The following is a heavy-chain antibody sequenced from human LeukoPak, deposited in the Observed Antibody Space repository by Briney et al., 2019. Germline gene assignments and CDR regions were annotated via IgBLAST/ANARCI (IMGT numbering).Heavy chain of an antibody. Sequence: GGSLRLSCAASGFIFRTHWMHWVRQAPGKGLVWVSGISWNSGSIGYADSVKGRFTISRDNAKNSLYLQMNSLRAEDTAVYYCAREKLGYCSGGSCYGDRYDYWGQGTLVTVSS. CDR1: GFIFRTHW. J-gene: IGHJ4*02. V-gene: IGHV3-48*04. CDR2: ISWNSGSI. D-gene: IGHD2-15*01. CDR3: AREKLGYCSGGSCYGDRYDY.